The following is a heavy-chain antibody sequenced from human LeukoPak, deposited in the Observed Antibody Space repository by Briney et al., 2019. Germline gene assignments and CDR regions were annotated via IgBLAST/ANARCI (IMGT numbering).Heavy chain of an antibody. CDR1: GYTFTSYG. CDR2: ISAHNGKT. J-gene: IGHJ5*02. Sequence: GASVKVSCKASGYTFTSYGITWVRQAPGQGLEWMGWISAHNGKTNYAQKFQGRVTMTTDTSTSTAYMELRSLRSDDTAVYYYARGDVVVSAAVRFDPWGQGTLVTVSS. D-gene: IGHD2-2*01. CDR3: ARGDVVVSAAVRFDP. V-gene: IGHV1-18*01.